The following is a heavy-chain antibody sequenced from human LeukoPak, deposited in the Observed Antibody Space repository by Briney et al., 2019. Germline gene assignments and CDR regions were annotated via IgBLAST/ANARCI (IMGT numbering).Heavy chain of an antibody. CDR2: IKQDGSEK. CDR3: ARDRAAEFYGMDV. V-gene: IGHV3-7*03. J-gene: IGHJ6*02. D-gene: IGHD6-13*01. CDR1: GLTFSSYW. Sequence: GGSLRLSCAASGLTFSSYWVSWVRQAPGKGLEWVANIKQDGSEKYYVDSVKGRFTISRDNAKNSLYLQMNSLRAEDTAVYYCARDRAAEFYGMDVWGQGTTVTVSS.